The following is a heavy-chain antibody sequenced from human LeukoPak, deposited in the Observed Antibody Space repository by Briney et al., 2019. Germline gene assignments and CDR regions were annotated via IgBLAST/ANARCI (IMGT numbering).Heavy chain of an antibody. J-gene: IGHJ4*02. CDR1: GGTFSSYA. CDR2: INPYNGNT. CDR3: ARVSPNTVTTLQYFDY. D-gene: IGHD4-17*01. V-gene: IGHV1-18*01. Sequence: ASVKVSCKASGGTFSSYAISWVRQAPGQGLEWMGGINPYNGNTNYAQKLQGRVTMTTDTSTSTAYMELRSLRSDDTAVYYCARVSPNTVTTLQYFDYWGQGTLVTVSS.